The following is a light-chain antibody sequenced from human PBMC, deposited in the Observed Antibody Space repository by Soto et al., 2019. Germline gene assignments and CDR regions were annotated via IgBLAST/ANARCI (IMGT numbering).Light chain of an antibody. Sequence: DIQMTQSPSSQSAVVRDRVTITCRASQNIGKYLNWYQQKPGKAPNLLIYAASSLQSGVSPRFSGSGSGTDFTLTISSLQPEDFATYYCEQSYSTPYTFGQGTKLEIK. CDR3: EQSYSTPYT. J-gene: IGKJ2*01. CDR1: QNIGKY. CDR2: AAS. V-gene: IGKV1-39*01.